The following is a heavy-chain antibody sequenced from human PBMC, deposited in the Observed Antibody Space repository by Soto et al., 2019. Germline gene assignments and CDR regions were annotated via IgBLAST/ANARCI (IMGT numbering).Heavy chain of an antibody. D-gene: IGHD3-10*01. J-gene: IGHJ3*02. Sequence: DVQLVGSGGGLVKPGGSLRLSCAASGFTFSSYSMNWVRQAPGKGLEWVSSISSSSSYIYYADSVKGRFTISRDNAKNSLYLQMNSLRAEDTAVYYCARAALRGAAFDIWGQGTMVTVSS. V-gene: IGHV3-21*01. CDR1: GFTFSSYS. CDR3: ARAALRGAAFDI. CDR2: ISSSSSYI.